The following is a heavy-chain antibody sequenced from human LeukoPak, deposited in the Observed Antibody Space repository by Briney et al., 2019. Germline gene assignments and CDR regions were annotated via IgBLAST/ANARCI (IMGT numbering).Heavy chain of an antibody. Sequence: ASVKVSCKASGGTFSSYAISWVRQAPGQRLEWMGWINAGNGNTKYSQKFQGRVTITRDTSASTAYMELSSLRSEDTAVYYCARSKGVPYYFDYWGQGTLVTVSS. V-gene: IGHV1-3*01. J-gene: IGHJ4*02. CDR1: GGTFSSYA. CDR3: ARSKGVPYYFDY. CDR2: INAGNGNT. D-gene: IGHD3-16*01.